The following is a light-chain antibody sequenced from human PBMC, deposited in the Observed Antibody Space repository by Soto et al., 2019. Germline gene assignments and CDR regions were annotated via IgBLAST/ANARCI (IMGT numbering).Light chain of an antibody. J-gene: IGLJ3*02. V-gene: IGLV1-44*01. CDR2: SNN. Sequence: QSVLTQPPSASGTPGQRVTISCSGSSSNIGSNTVNWYQQLPGTAPELLIYSNNQRPSGVPDRFSGSKSGTSASLAISRLQSEDEADYYCAAWDDSLNGWVFGGGTKLTVL. CDR3: AAWDDSLNGWV. CDR1: SSNIGSNT.